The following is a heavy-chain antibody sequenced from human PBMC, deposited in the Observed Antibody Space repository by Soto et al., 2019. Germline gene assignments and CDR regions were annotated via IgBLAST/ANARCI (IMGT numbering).Heavy chain of an antibody. CDR2: INSDGSRT. D-gene: IGHD3-22*01. CDR1: GFTFSSYW. J-gene: IGHJ4*02. V-gene: IGHV3-74*01. Sequence: HPGGSLRLSCAASGFTFSSYWMHWVRQAPGKGLVWVSRINSDGSRTTYADSVKGRFTISRDNAKNMLHLQMNSLRAEDTAVYYCARALTYYYDIDYSGQGTLVTVSS. CDR3: ARALTYYYDIDY.